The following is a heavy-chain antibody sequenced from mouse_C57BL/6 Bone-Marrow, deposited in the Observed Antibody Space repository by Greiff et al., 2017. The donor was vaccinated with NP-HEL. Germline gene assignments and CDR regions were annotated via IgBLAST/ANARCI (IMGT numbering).Heavy chain of an antibody. D-gene: IGHD2-1*01. V-gene: IGHV1-78*01. CDR3: ARPFIYYGNYDYFDY. CDR1: GYTFTDHT. Sequence: QVQLQQSDAELVKPGASVKISCKVSGYTFTDHTIHWMKQRPEQGLEWIGYIYPRDGSTKYNEKFKGKATLTADKSSSTAYMQLNSLTSEDSAVYFCARPFIYYGNYDYFDYWGQGTTLTGSS. CDR2: IYPRDGST. J-gene: IGHJ2*01.